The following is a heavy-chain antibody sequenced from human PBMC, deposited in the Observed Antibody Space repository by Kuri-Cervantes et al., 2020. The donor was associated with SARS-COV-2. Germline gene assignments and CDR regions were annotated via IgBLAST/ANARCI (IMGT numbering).Heavy chain of an antibody. CDR3: AKDPGASGWYGLDY. CDR2: ISGGGTSS. J-gene: IGHJ4*02. D-gene: IGHD6-13*01. Sequence: LSLTCAASGFTFSSYAMSWVRQAPGKGLEWVSCISGGGTSSDYSDSVKGQFTISRDNSKNTLYLQMNSLRAEDTAVYYCAKDPGASGWYGLDYWGQGTLVTVSS. CDR1: GFTFSSYA. V-gene: IGHV3-23*01.